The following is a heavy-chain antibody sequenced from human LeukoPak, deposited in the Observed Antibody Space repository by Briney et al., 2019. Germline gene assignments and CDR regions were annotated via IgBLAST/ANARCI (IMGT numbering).Heavy chain of an antibody. Sequence: GGSLRLSCAASGFTFSSYSMNWVRQAPGEGLEWISYISISSSIIYYADSVKGRFTISRDNAKNSLYLQMNSLRAEDTAVYYCARAPLGELWSGYVPNWFDPWGQGTLVTVSS. J-gene: IGHJ5*02. CDR3: ARAPLGELWSGYVPNWFDP. V-gene: IGHV3-48*04. CDR1: GFTFSSYS. D-gene: IGHD3-3*01. CDR2: ISISSSII.